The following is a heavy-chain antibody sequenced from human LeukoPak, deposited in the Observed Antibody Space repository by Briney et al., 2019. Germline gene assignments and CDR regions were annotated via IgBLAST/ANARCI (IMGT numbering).Heavy chain of an antibody. J-gene: IGHJ2*01. V-gene: IGHV3-9*01. CDR2: ISWDSGSI. CDR1: GFTFDDYA. CDR3: AKGARGSSSWYFDF. Sequence: GGSLRLSCAPSGFTFDDYAMHWVRQAPGKGLEWVSGISWDSGSIGYADSVKGRFTISRDNAKNSLDLQMNSLSTDDTALYYCAKGARGSSSWYFDFWGRGSLVTVSS.